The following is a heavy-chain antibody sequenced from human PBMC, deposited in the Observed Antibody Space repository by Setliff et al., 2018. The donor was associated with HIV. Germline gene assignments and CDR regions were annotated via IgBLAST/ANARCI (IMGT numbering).Heavy chain of an antibody. Sequence: PSETLSLTCAVSGYSISSGYYWGWIRQPPGKGLEWIGSIYHSGSTYYNPSLKSRVTISVDTSKNQFSLKLSSVTAADTAVYYCAREKYYSDTSGYYKDWGQGTMVTVSS. D-gene: IGHD3-22*01. CDR3: AREKYYSDTSGYYKD. V-gene: IGHV4-38-2*02. CDR2: IYHSGST. CDR1: GYSISSGYY. J-gene: IGHJ3*01.